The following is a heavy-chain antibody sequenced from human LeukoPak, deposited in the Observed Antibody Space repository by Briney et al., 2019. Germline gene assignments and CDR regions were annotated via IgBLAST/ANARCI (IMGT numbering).Heavy chain of an antibody. Sequence: PGGSLRLSCAASGFTFSTYAMSWVRQAPGKGLEGVSSITDSGSGTYYADSVKSRFTISRDNSKNTLYLQMNSLRAEDTAVYYCAKRAIVAAVKYFDYWGQGTLVTVSS. J-gene: IGHJ4*02. CDR2: ITDSGSGT. D-gene: IGHD6-13*01. V-gene: IGHV3-23*01. CDR3: AKRAIVAAVKYFDY. CDR1: GFTFSTYA.